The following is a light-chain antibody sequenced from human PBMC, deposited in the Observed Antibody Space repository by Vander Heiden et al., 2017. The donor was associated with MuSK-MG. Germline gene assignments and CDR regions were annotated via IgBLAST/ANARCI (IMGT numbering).Light chain of an antibody. J-gene: IGKJ4*01. CDR2: AAS. CDR1: QSISSY. CDR3: QQCESTAPT. V-gene: IGKV1-39*01. Sequence: DIQMTQSPSSLSASVGDRVTITCRASQSISSYLNWYQQKPGKAPKLLIYAASSLQSGVPSRFSGSGSGTDFTLTISRLQPEDFATYYCQQCESTAPTFGAGTKVEIK.